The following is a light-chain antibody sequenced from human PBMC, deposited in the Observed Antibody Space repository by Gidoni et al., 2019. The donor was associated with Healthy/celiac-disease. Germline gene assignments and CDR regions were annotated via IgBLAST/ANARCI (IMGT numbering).Light chain of an antibody. J-gene: IGLJ2*01. Sequence: QSVLTQPPSVSGAPGQRVTISCPGSSSNIGAGYDVHWYQQLPGTAPKLLIYGNSNRPSGVPDRFSGSKSGTSASLATTGLQAEDEADYYCQSYDSSLSGYVVFGGGTKLTVL. CDR3: QSYDSSLSGYVV. CDR1: SSNIGAGYD. V-gene: IGLV1-40*01. CDR2: GNS.